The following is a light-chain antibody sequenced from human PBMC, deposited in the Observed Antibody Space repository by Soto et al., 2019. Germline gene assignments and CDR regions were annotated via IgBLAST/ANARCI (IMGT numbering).Light chain of an antibody. Sequence: QSALTQPASVSGSPGQSITISCSGTSSDVGSYNLVSWYQQHPGKAPKLKIYEGSKWPSGVSNRFSGSKSGNTASLTISGLQAEDEADYYCCSYAGDTTWVFGGGTKLTVL. CDR2: EGS. V-gene: IGLV2-23*01. CDR1: SSDVGSYNL. CDR3: CSYAGDTTWV. J-gene: IGLJ3*02.